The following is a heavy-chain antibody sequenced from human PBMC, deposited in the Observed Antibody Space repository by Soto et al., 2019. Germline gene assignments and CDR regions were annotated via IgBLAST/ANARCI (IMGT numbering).Heavy chain of an antibody. Sequence: PSETLSLTCTVSGGSSSRYYWSWIRQPPGKGLEWIGYIYYSGSTNYNPSLKSRVTISVDTSKNQFSLKLSSVTAADTAVYYCARPQGESAGGNNCCYPGAQGT. J-gene: IGHJ5*02. CDR2: IYYSGST. CDR3: ARPQGESAGGNNCCYP. CDR1: GGSSSRYY. V-gene: IGHV4-59*01. D-gene: IGHD3-16*01.